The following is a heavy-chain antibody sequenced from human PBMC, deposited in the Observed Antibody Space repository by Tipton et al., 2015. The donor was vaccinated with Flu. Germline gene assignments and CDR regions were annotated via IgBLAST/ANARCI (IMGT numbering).Heavy chain of an antibody. D-gene: IGHD1-1*01. CDR1: GYSISSGYY. J-gene: IGHJ4*02. CDR2: IYHSGST. CDR3: ASGRGTKVERRSWARVQVPNGFPFDY. Sequence: TLSLTCAVSGYSISSGYYWGWIRQPPGKGLEWIGSIYHSGSTNYNPSLKSRVTISVDTSKNQFSLKLSSVTAADTAVYYCASGRGTKVERRSWARVQVPNGFPFDYWGQGTLVTVSS. V-gene: IGHV4-38-2*01.